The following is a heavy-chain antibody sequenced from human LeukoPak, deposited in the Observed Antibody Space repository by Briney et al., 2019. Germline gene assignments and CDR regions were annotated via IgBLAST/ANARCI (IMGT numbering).Heavy chain of an antibody. CDR3: ARRYGDYSDF. CDR1: GGSISRGGYA. V-gene: IGHV4-30-2*01. J-gene: IGHJ4*02. D-gene: IGHD4-17*01. Sequence: SETLSLTCVVCGGSISRGGYAWSWIRQPPGKGLEWIGYIFHSGSAYYHPSLRSRASMSVDTSKNQFSLNLTSVTAADTAVYYCARRYGDYSDFWGQGTLVTVSS. CDR2: IFHSGSA.